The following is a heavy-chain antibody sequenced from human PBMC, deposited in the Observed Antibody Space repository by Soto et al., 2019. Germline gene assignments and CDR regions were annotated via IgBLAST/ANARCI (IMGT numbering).Heavy chain of an antibody. Sequence: GGSLRLSCAASGFTFSSYAMSWVRQTSGKGLEWVSGISGSGGRTYYADSVKGRFTISRDNSNNTLSLQMHILRVEGTAVYFCAKGGYYSLFDIWGQGTMVTVSS. CDR2: ISGSGGRT. CDR1: GFTFSSYA. V-gene: IGHV3-23*01. J-gene: IGHJ3*02. D-gene: IGHD3-16*01. CDR3: AKGGYYSLFDI.